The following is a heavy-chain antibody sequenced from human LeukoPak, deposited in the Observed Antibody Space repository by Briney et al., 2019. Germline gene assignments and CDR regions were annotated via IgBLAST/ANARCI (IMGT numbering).Heavy chain of an antibody. J-gene: IGHJ4*02. V-gene: IGHV1-18*01. CDR3: AKDSGSTSCYDY. CDR1: GYTFTSYG. Sequence: ASVKVSCKASGYTFTSYGISWVRQAPGQGLEGMGWISAYNGNTNYAQKLQGRVTMTTDTSTSTAYMELRRLRSDDTAVYYCAKDSGSTSCYDYWGQGTLVTVSS. D-gene: IGHD2-2*01. CDR2: ISAYNGNT.